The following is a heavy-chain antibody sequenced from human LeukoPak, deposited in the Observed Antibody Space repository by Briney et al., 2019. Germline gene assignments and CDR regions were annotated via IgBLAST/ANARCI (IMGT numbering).Heavy chain of an antibody. CDR2: ISTYNNNT. Sequence: ASVKVSCKASGYTFTSYGISWVRQAPGQGLEWLGWISTYNNNTHYAQKFQVRVTMTTDTSTSTAYMELSSLRSEDTAVYYCARDNSVRDEAWWFNPWGQGTLVTVSS. CDR1: GYTFTSYG. V-gene: IGHV1-18*01. D-gene: IGHD5-24*01. CDR3: ARDNSVRDEAWWFNP. J-gene: IGHJ5*02.